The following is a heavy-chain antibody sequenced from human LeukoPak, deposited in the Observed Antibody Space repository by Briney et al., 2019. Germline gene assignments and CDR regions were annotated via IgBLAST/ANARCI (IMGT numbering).Heavy chain of an antibody. J-gene: IGHJ4*02. CDR3: ARWRLTGEAIDY. CDR2: ISGSGSNI. V-gene: IGHV3-11*01. D-gene: IGHD1-20*01. CDR1: GFTFSDYY. Sequence: GGSLRLSCAASGFTFSDYYMSWIRQAPGKGLEWIAYISGSGSNIFYADSMKGRFTISRDNAKNSLYLQMNSLRAEDTAVYYCARWRLTGEAIDYWGQGTLVTVSS.